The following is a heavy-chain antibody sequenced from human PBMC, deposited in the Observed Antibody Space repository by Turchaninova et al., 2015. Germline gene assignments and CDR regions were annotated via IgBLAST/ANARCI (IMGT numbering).Heavy chain of an antibody. CDR3: AKTGDWGWFDP. Sequence: QVQLQQWGAGLEPPSDTLAPAWACSGGSFGIYYWTWIRQPPRKGLGWIGEINHSGNTNYNPSLKSRVYISLDSSKSHSSLKLSSVTAADTAVYYCAKTGDWGWFDPWGQGTLVTVSS. CDR2: INHSGNT. J-gene: IGHJ5*02. V-gene: IGHV4-34*01. CDR1: GGSFGIYY. D-gene: IGHD7-27*01.